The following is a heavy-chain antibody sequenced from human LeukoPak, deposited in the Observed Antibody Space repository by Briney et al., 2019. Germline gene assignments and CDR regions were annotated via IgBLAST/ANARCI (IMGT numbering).Heavy chain of an antibody. J-gene: IGHJ4*02. CDR3: ARAVSYDRNYFDY. CDR1: GGTFSNYA. Sequence: GASVKVSCKASGGTFSNYAFSWVRQVPGQGLEWMGKIIPIFTTPTYAKKFQGRVTITADESTSTTYTKLSSLRSEDTAVYYCARAVSYDRNYFDYWGQGTLVTVSS. D-gene: IGHD3-22*01. V-gene: IGHV1-69*13. CDR2: IIPIFTTP.